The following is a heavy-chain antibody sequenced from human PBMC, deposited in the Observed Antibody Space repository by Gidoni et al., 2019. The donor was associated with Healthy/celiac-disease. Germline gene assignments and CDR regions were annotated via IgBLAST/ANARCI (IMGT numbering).Heavy chain of an antibody. CDR3: AKGYGSGSYRASYYYGMDV. Sequence: EVQLVESGGGLVQPGRSLRLSCAASGFTFDDYAMHWVRQAPGKGLEWVSGISWNSGSIGYADSVKGRFTISRDNAKNSLYLQMNSLRAEDTALYYCAKGYGSGSYRASYYYGMDVWGQGTTVTVSS. D-gene: IGHD3-10*01. CDR2: ISWNSGSI. V-gene: IGHV3-9*01. CDR1: GFTFDDYA. J-gene: IGHJ6*02.